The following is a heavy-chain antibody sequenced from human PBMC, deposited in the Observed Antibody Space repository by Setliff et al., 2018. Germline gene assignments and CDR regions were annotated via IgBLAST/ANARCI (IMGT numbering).Heavy chain of an antibody. Sequence: GGSLRLSCAASAFTFKNYWMSWVRQAPGKGLEWVANIKGDGSEKFYLDSVKGRFTISRDNAKNSLYLQMNSLRAEDTAVYYCARDRISRYYDSGAHAFDIWGQGAMVTVSS. D-gene: IGHD3-22*01. CDR2: IKGDGSEK. J-gene: IGHJ3*02. CDR1: AFTFKNYW. CDR3: ARDRISRYYDSGAHAFDI. V-gene: IGHV3-7*03.